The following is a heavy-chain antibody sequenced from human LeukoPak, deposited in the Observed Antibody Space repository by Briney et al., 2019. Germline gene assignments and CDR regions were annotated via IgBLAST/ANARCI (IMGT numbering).Heavy chain of an antibody. CDR2: ISAYNGNI. CDR1: GYTFTSYG. J-gene: IGHJ6*02. V-gene: IGHV1-18*01. Sequence: ASVKVSCKASGYTFTSYGISWVRQAPGQGLESMGWISAYNGNINYAQKLQDRATTTTDTSTSTAFMELRSLRSDDTAVYYCARGLDYYYYGMDVWGQGTTVTVSS. CDR3: ARGLDYYYYGMDV.